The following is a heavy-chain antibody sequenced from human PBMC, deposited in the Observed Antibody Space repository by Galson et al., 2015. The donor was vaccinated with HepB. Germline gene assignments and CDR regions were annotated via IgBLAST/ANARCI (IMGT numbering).Heavy chain of an antibody. CDR3: VAASGWHFDY. CDR1: GFTFSSYA. V-gene: IGHV3-64D*06. CDR2: ISSNGGST. D-gene: IGHD2-15*01. Sequence: SLRLSCAASGFTFSSYAMHWVRQAPGKGLEYVSAISSNGGSTYYADSVKGRFTISRDNSKNTLYLQMSSLRAEDTAVYYCVAASGWHFDYWGQGTLVTVSS. J-gene: IGHJ4*02.